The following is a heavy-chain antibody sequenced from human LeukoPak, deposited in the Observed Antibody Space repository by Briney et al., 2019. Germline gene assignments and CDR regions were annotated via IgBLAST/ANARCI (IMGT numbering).Heavy chain of an antibody. Sequence: GGSLRLSCAASGFTFSRYWLSWVRQAPGKGLEWVASIKQDGSEKYYVDSVKGRFTISRDNAKSSLYLQMNSLRAEDTAIYYCARLADDYWGQGALVTVSS. V-gene: IGHV3-7*05. CDR1: GFTFSRYW. CDR2: IKQDGSEK. CDR3: ARLADDY. J-gene: IGHJ4*02.